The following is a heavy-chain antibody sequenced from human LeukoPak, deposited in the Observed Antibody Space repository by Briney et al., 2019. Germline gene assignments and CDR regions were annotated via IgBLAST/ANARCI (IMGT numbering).Heavy chain of an antibody. D-gene: IGHD6-6*01. CDR2: IYYSGST. CDR1: GGSIRNYNNY. CDR3: ARSSSIATSGY. Sequence: PSETLSLTCIVSGGSIRNYNNYWGWIRQPPGKGLEWIGSIYYSGSTYYNPSLKSRVTISVDTSKNQFSLKLSSVTAADTAVYYCARSSSIATSGYWGQGTLVTVSS. J-gene: IGHJ4*02. V-gene: IGHV4-39*01.